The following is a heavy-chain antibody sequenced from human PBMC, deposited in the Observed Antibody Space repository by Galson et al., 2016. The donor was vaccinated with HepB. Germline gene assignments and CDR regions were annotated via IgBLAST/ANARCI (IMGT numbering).Heavy chain of an antibody. CDR3: AGASPVGATHAGLDY. CDR1: GFRFRSYA. Sequence: SLRLSCAGSGFRFRSYAISWVRQAPGKGLEWVADIWHDGINKHYGGPVKGRFAISRDNSKNTVYLHMNSLGVEEPAVYYCAGASPVGATHAGLDYWGQGTLITVSS. V-gene: IGHV3-33*08. CDR2: IWHDGINK. D-gene: IGHD1-26*01. J-gene: IGHJ4*02.